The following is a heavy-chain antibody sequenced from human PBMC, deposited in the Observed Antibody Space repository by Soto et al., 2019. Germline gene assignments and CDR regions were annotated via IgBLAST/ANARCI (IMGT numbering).Heavy chain of an antibody. CDR1: VYSFTSYW. D-gene: IGHD3-22*01. CDR2: IYPGDSDT. V-gene: IGHV5-51*01. J-gene: IGHJ4*02. CDR3: ARGVTYYYDSSGYYDY. Sequence: PGESLKISCKGSVYSFTSYWIGWVRQMPGKGLEWMGIIYPGDSDTRYSPSFQGQVTISADKSISTAYLQWSSLKASDTAMYYCARGVTYYYDSSGYYDYWGQGTLVTVSS.